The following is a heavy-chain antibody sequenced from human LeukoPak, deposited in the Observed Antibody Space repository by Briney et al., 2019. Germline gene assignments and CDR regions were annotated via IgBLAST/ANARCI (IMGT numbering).Heavy chain of an antibody. CDR1: EFTFSNYA. J-gene: IGHJ5*02. Sequence: GGSLRLSCAASEFTFSNYAMSWVRQAPGKGLEWVSAISGSGESTYYRDSVKGRFTISRDNSKNTLHLQMNSLRAEDTAVYYCAKSGGPLNNWFDPWGQGTLVTVSS. D-gene: IGHD3-10*01. CDR2: ISGSGEST. V-gene: IGHV3-23*01. CDR3: AKSGGPLNNWFDP.